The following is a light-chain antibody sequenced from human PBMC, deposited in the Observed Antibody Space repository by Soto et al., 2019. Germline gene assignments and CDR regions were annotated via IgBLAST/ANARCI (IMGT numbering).Light chain of an antibody. J-gene: IGKJ4*01. V-gene: IGKV3-20*01. CDR1: QSISSNY. CDR3: QQYGSSPVT. CDR2: GAS. Sequence: EIVLTQSPGTLSLSPGERATLSCRASQSISSNYLAWYQQIPGQAPRLLIYGASVRATGIPDRFSGSGSGTDLTLTISRLEPEDFAVYFCQQYGSSPVTFGGGTKVEIK.